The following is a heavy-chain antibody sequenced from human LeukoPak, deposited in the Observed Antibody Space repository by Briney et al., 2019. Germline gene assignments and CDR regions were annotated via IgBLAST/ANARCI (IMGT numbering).Heavy chain of an antibody. CDR3: AREPGTDYRKYYFDY. J-gene: IGHJ4*02. Sequence: PGGSLRLSCAASGFTFSSYAMSWVRQAPGKGLEWVSAISGSGGSTYYADSVKGRFTISRDNSKNMLYLQMNSLRAEDTAVYYCAREPGTDYRKYYFDYWGQGILVTVSS. CDR1: GFTFSSYA. V-gene: IGHV3-23*01. D-gene: IGHD3/OR15-3a*01. CDR2: ISGSGGST.